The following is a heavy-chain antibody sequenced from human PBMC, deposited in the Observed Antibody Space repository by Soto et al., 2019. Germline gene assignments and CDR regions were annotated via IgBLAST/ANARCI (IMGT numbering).Heavy chain of an antibody. CDR3: ARRFYEGIAAFDY. V-gene: IGHV4-34*01. CDR2: INHSGST. CDR1: GGSFSGYY. J-gene: IGHJ4*02. Sequence: PSDTLSLTCAVYGGSFSGYYWSWIRQPPGKGLEWIGEINHSGSTNYNPSLKSRVTISVDTSKNQFSLKLNSVTAADTAVYYCARRFYEGIAAFDYWGQGALITVSS. D-gene: IGHD6-13*01.